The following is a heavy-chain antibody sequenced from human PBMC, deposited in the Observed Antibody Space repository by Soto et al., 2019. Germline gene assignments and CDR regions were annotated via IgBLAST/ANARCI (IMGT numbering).Heavy chain of an antibody. V-gene: IGHV3-7*01. CDR1: GFTFSSYG. D-gene: IGHD3-10*01. J-gene: IGHJ4*02. CDR3: ARDETYYYGAGAM. CDR2: IKQDGSER. Sequence: GGSLRLSCAASGFTFSSYGMSWVRQAPGKGLEWVANIKQDGSERYYVDSVKGRFTTSRDNAKDSVYLQINSLRAEDTAVYYCARDETYYYGAGAMGGPGTLVTVSS.